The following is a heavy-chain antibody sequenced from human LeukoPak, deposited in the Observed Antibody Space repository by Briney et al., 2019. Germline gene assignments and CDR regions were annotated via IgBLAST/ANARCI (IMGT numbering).Heavy chain of an antibody. CDR1: GFTFGGYW. D-gene: IGHD5-18*01. CDR2: INQDGSEK. V-gene: IGHV3-7*01. Sequence: PGGSLRLSCAGSGFTFGGYWMTWVRQAPGRGLEWVAKINQDGSEKSYVDSVKGRFTISRDNAKDSLYLQMNSLRVEDTAVYYCARAPLGYSNYYHMDVWGKGTTATVSS. J-gene: IGHJ6*03. CDR3: ARAPLGYSNYYHMDV.